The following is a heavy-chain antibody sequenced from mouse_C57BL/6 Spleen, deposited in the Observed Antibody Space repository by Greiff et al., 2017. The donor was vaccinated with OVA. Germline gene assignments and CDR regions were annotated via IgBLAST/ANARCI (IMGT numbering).Heavy chain of an antibody. CDR2: INYDGSST. CDR1: GFTFSDYY. J-gene: IGHJ1*03. D-gene: IGHD1-1*02. CDR3: ARVPGGDWYFDV. Sequence: EVQLQESEGGLVQPGSSMKLSCTASGFTFSDYYMAWVRQVPEKGLEWVANINYDGSSTYYLDSLKSRFIISRANAKNILYLQMSSLKSEDTATYYCARVPGGDWYFDVWGTGTTVTVSS. V-gene: IGHV5-16*01.